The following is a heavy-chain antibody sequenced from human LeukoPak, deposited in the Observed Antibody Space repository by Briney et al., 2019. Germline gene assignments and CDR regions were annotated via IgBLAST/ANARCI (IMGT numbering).Heavy chain of an antibody. D-gene: IGHD3-10*01. CDR2: IKQDGSEK. V-gene: IGHV3-7*01. J-gene: IGHJ4*02. Sequence: QPGGSLRLSCAASGFTFSDYSMNWVRQAPGKGLEWVANIKQDGSEKYYVDSVKGLFTISRDNAKNSLYLQMNSLRAEDTAVYYCARENALLWFGESNEYYFDYWGQGTLVTVSS. CDR1: GFTFSDYS. CDR3: ARENALLWFGESNEYYFDY.